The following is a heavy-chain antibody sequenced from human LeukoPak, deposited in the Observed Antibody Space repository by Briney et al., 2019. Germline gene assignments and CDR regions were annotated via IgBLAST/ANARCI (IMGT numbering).Heavy chain of an antibody. Sequence: KAGGSLRLSCAASGFTFDSYGMNWVRQAPGKGLEWISSISSSSTYIYYADSVKGRFTISRDNAKNSLYLQMNSLRAEDTAVYYCLVVAANWWGQGTLVTVSS. CDR2: ISSSSTYI. D-gene: IGHD2-15*01. CDR3: LVVAANW. J-gene: IGHJ4*02. CDR1: GFTFDSYG. V-gene: IGHV3-21*01.